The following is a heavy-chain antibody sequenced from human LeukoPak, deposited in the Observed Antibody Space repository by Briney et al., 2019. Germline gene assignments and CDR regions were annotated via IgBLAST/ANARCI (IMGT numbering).Heavy chain of an antibody. D-gene: IGHD2-15*01. V-gene: IGHV3-33*01. CDR3: ARELEGYCSGGSCYGGDYYYGMDV. Sequence: GRSLRLSCAASGFTFSSYGMHWVRQAPGKGLEWVAVIWYDGSNKYYADSVKGRFTISRDNSKNTLYLQMNSLRAEDTAVYYCARELEGYCSGGSCYGGDYYYGMDVWGQGTTVTVSS. J-gene: IGHJ6*02. CDR2: IWYDGSNK. CDR1: GFTFSSYG.